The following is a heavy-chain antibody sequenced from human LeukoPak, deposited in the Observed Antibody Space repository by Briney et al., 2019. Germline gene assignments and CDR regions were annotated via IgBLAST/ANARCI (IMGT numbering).Heavy chain of an antibody. D-gene: IGHD6-13*01. Sequence: PGGSLRLSCAASGFTFSSYAMSWVRQAPGKGLEWVSAIGGSGGSTYYADSVKGRFTISRDNSKNTLYLQMNSLRAEDTAVYYCASTKYSSSWSRVPFDYWGQGTLVTVSS. CDR1: GFTFSSYA. V-gene: IGHV3-23*01. CDR3: ASTKYSSSWSRVPFDY. CDR2: IGGSGGST. J-gene: IGHJ4*02.